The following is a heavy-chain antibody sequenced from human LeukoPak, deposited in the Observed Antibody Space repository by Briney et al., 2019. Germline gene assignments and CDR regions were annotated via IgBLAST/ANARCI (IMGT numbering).Heavy chain of an antibody. CDR3: AKDLISPRSVGSSEKLDY. Sequence: GGSLRLSCAASGFTFSSYAMSWVRQAPGKGLEWVSSIFGSGIDTQYADSVKGRFTISRDNSKNTLYLEMNSLRPEDTAIYYCAKDLISPRSVGSSEKLDYWGQGTLVTVSS. V-gene: IGHV3-23*01. J-gene: IGHJ4*02. CDR2: IFGSGIDT. D-gene: IGHD3-10*01. CDR1: GFTFSSYA.